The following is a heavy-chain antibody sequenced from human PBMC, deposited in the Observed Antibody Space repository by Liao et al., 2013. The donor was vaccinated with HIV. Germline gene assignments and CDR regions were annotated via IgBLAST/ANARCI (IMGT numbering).Heavy chain of an antibody. CDR2: IFYGGTT. CDR1: GGSIARGEYY. CDR3: ARGYDSSSWYS. V-gene: IGHV4-30-4*08. Sequence: QVQLQESGPGLVKPSQTLSLICAVSGGSIARGEYYWSWVRQPPGKGLEWIGRIFYGGTTYYNSSLKSRLTISVDTSKNQFSLKLSSVTAADTAVYYCARGYDSSSWYSWGQGTLVTVSS. J-gene: IGHJ5*02. D-gene: IGHD6-13*01.